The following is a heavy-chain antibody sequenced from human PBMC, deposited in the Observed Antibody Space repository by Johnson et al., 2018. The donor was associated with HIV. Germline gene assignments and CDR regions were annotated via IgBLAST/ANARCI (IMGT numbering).Heavy chain of an antibody. Sequence: QVQLVESGGGLVKPGGSLRLSCTASGFTFNDYYMTWVRQAPGEGLEWVSYISSSGSAIYYADSVKGRFTISRDNSKNTLYLQMNSLRAEDTAVYYCASGRVGGNDAFDIWGQGTMVTVSS. CDR1: GFTFNDYY. CDR3: ASGRVGGNDAFDI. J-gene: IGHJ3*02. CDR2: ISSSGSAI. V-gene: IGHV3-11*04. D-gene: IGHD2-15*01.